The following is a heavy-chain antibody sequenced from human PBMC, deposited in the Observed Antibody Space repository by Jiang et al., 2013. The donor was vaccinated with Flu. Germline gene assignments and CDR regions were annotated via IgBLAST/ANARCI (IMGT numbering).Heavy chain of an antibody. V-gene: IGHV6-1*01. CDR1: GDSVSSDSAA. D-gene: IGHD6-25*01. CDR2: AYYRSKWYN. Sequence: QTLSLTRAISGDSVSSDSAAWNWIRQSPSRGLEWLGRAYYRSKWYNDYAVSVKSRITIKPDTTKNQFSLQLNSVTPEDTAVYYCARAFGISAVALDVWGQGPRSASR. CDR3: ARAFGISAVALDV. J-gene: IGHJ6*02.